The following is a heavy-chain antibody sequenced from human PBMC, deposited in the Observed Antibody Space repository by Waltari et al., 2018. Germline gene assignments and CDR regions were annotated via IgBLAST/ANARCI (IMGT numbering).Heavy chain of an antibody. CDR3: ARGEAARHYYYYGMDV. J-gene: IGHJ6*02. Sequence: QVQLVQSGAEVKKPGSSVKVSCKASGGTFSSYAISWVRRAPGQGLKWMGGIIPIFGTANYAQKFQGRVTITADESTSTAYMELSSLRSEDTAVYYCARGEAARHYYYYGMDVWGQGTTVTVSS. D-gene: IGHD3-16*01. CDR1: GGTFSSYA. CDR2: IIPIFGTA. V-gene: IGHV1-69*01.